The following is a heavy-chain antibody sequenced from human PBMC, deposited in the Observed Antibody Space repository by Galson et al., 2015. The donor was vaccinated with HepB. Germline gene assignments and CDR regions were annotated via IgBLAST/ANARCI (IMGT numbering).Heavy chain of an antibody. V-gene: IGHV3-23*01. D-gene: IGHD2-15*01. CDR2: ISVSGDRT. Sequence: SLRLSCAASGFTFSSCPMNWVRQAPGKGLEWVSTISVSGDRTYYADSVKGRFTISRDNSGNTLYLQMNSLRAEDTAIYYCAKSRGSSSYYEGHWSQGALVTVSS. CDR3: AKSRGSSSYYEGH. J-gene: IGHJ4*02. CDR1: GFTFSSCP.